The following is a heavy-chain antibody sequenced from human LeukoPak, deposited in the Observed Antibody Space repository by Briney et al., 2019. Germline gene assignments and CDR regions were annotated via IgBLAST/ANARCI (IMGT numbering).Heavy chain of an antibody. CDR1: GGSFSGYY. V-gene: IGHV4-34*01. D-gene: IGHD6-13*01. CDR2: INHSGST. CDR3: ARPSYSSSWYHNWYFDL. J-gene: IGHJ2*01. Sequence: SETLSLTCAVYGGSFSGYYWSWIRQPPGKGLEWIGEINHSGSTNYNPSLKSRVTISVDTSKNQFSLKLSSVTAADTAVYYCARPSYSSSWYHNWYFDLWGRGTLVTVSS.